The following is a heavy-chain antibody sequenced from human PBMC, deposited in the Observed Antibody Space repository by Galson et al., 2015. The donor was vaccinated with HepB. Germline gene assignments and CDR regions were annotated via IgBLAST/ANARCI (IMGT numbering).Heavy chain of an antibody. CDR3: AKDARSYYYGMDV. V-gene: IGHV3-23*01. Sequence: SLRLSCAASGFTFSSYAMSWVRQAPGKGLEWVSAISGSGGSTYYADSVKGRFTITSDNSKNTLYLQRNSLRAEDTAVYYCAKDARSYYYGMDVWGQGTTVTVSS. CDR2: ISGSGGST. J-gene: IGHJ6*02. CDR1: GFTFSSYA.